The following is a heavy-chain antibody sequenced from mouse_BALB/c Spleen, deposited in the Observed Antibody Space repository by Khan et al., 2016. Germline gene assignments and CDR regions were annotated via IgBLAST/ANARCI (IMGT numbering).Heavy chain of an antibody. CDR3: ARSYRNDACFAY. V-gene: IGHV3-8*02. J-gene: IGHJ3*01. CDR2: ISYSGNT. Sequence: EVQLQESGPSLVKPSQTLSLTCSVTGDSITSGYWNRIRKFPGNKLEYMGYISYSGNTYYNPVLNSRISISRDTSTTHPYLLLITVITYDTATYYCARSYRNDACFAYWGQGTLVTVSA. CDR1: GDSITSGY. D-gene: IGHD2-14*01.